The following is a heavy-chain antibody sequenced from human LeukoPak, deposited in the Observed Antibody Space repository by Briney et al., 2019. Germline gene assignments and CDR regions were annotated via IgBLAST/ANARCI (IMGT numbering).Heavy chain of an antibody. CDR2: IHYSGFT. J-gene: IGHJ4*02. Sequence: PSETLSLTCAVSGYSISIGYYWGWLRQPPGKGLEWIANIHYSGFTYYNPSLKSRLTTSVDTSKNQFSLNLNSVTAADTAVYYCARMGTDCWSGSYYWGQGNLVTVSS. D-gene: IGHD3-3*01. V-gene: IGHV4-38-2*01. CDR1: GYSISIGYY. CDR3: ARMGTDCWSGSYY.